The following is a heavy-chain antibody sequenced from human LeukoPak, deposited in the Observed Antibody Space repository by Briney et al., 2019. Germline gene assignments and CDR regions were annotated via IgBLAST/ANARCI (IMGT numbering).Heavy chain of an antibody. CDR2: IYTSGST. CDR3: ASLEYSSSSTWFDP. Sequence: PSETLSLTCTVSGGSISSYYWSWIRQPAGKGLEWIGRIYTSGSTNYNPSLKSRVTMSVDTSKNQFSLKLSSVTAADTAVYYCASLEYSSSSTWFDPWGQGTLVTVSS. V-gene: IGHV4-4*07. CDR1: GGSISSYY. D-gene: IGHD6-6*01. J-gene: IGHJ5*02.